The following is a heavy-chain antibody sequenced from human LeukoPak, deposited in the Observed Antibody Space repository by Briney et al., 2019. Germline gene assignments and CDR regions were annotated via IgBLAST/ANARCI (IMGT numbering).Heavy chain of an antibody. D-gene: IGHD2-2*01. Sequence: SGPTLVNPTQTLTLTCTFSGFSLSTSGVGVGWIRQPPGKALEWLALIYWNDDKRYSPSLKSRLTITKDTSKNQVVLTMTNMDPVDTATCYCAHSHIVVVPAANPGWFDPWGQGTLVTVSS. CDR2: IYWNDDK. J-gene: IGHJ5*02. CDR1: GFSLSTSGVG. CDR3: AHSHIVVVPAANPGWFDP. V-gene: IGHV2-5*01.